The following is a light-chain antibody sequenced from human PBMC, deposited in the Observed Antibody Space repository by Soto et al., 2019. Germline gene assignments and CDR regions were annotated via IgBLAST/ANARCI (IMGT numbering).Light chain of an antibody. J-gene: IGKJ1*01. V-gene: IGKV1-5*01. CDR1: ESIDSR. CDR2: DAS. CDR3: QQRSNWPRT. Sequence: DIQMTQSPSTLSASVGDRVTITCRASESIDSRLAWYQQKSGKAPKVLIYDASSLESGVPSRFSGSGSGTEFTLTISGLQPEDFAVYYCQQRSNWPRTFGQGTKVDIK.